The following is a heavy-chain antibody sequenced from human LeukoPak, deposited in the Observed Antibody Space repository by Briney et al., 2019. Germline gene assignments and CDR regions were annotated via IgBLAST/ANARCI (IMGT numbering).Heavy chain of an antibody. CDR1: GFTFSNYG. J-gene: IGHJ4*02. D-gene: IGHD1-26*01. CDR2: TSYDESNK. V-gene: IGHV3-30*18. Sequence: GGSLRLSCAASGFTFSNYGMFWVRQAPGKGLEWVTTTSYDESNKYYADSVKGRFTISRDNSKNTLYLQMNSLRAEDTAMYYCAKRGATNSFDYWGQGTLVTVSP. CDR3: AKRGATNSFDY.